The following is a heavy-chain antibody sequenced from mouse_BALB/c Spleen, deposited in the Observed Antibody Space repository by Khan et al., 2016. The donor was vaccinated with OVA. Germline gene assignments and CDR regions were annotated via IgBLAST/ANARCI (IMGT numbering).Heavy chain of an antibody. CDR2: ISYEGND. J-gene: IGHJ4*01. V-gene: IGHV3-6*02. D-gene: IGHD2-12*01. CDR3: ARLGHFYDYTSYYALYY. CDR1: GYSITSGYY. Sequence: EVKLLESGPGLVKPSQSLSLTCSVTGYSITSGYYWNWIRQFPGNKLEWMGYISYEGNDNYNPSLKNRISITRDKSKNQFLLKLNSVTTDYTATYSCARLGHFYDYTSYYALYYWGQGTSVTVSS.